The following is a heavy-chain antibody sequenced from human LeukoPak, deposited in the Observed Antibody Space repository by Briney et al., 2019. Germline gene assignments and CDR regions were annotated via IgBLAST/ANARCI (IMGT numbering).Heavy chain of an antibody. CDR1: GFTFSSYG. V-gene: IGHV3-23*01. J-gene: IGHJ6*03. CDR3: ARVDHYYYYYYMDV. Sequence: GGSLRLSCAASGFTFSSYGMSWVRQAPGKGLEWVSAISGSGGSTYYADSVKGRFTISRDNAKNSLYLQMNSLRAEDTAVYYCARVDHYYYYYYMDVWGKGATVTVSS. CDR2: ISGSGGST.